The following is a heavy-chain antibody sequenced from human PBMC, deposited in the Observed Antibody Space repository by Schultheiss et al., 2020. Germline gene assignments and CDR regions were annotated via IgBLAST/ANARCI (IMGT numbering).Heavy chain of an antibody. Sequence: SQTLSLTCNVSGGSIGRSSYYWSWIRQHPGKGLEWIGRIYTSGSTNYNPSLKSRVTISVDTSKNQFSLQLSSVTPEDTAVYFCTRSGGLFGGYYFDYWGQETLVTVSS. D-gene: IGHD3-3*01. CDR3: TRSGGLFGGYYFDY. CDR1: GGSIGRSSYY. V-gene: IGHV4-61*02. CDR2: IYTSGST. J-gene: IGHJ4*02.